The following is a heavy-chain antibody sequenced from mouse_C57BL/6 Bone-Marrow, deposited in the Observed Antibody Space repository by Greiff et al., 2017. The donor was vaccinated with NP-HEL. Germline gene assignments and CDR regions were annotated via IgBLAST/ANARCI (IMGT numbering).Heavy chain of an antibody. Sequence: EVQLQQSGPELVKPGASVKISCKASGYTFTDYYMNWVKQSHGKSLEWIGDINPNNGGTSYNQKFKGKATLTVDKSSSTAYMELRSLTSEDSAVYYCAIYYYGSSLWYFDVWGTGTTVTVSS. CDR3: AIYYYGSSLWYFDV. V-gene: IGHV1-26*01. J-gene: IGHJ1*03. D-gene: IGHD1-1*01. CDR1: GYTFTDYY. CDR2: INPNNGGT.